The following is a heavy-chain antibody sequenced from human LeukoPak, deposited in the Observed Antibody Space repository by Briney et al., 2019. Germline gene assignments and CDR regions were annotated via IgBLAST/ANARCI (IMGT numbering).Heavy chain of an antibody. J-gene: IGHJ4*02. Sequence: PGGSLRLSCAASGFTFSSYAITWDRQAPGKGLEWVSAISGSGGSTYYADSVKGRFTISRDNSKNTLYLQMNSLRAEDTAVYYCAKDIGYCSSTSCYELIFDYWGQGTLVTVSS. CDR3: AKDIGYCSSTSCYELIFDY. D-gene: IGHD2-2*03. V-gene: IGHV3-23*01. CDR1: GFTFSSYA. CDR2: ISGSGGST.